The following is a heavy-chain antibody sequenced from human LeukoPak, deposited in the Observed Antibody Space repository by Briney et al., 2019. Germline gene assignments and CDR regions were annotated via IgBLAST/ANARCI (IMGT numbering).Heavy chain of an antibody. J-gene: IGHJ4*02. CDR3: AKDWRPRKQGSGGPNFDY. D-gene: IGHD3-3*01. CDR1: GFTFSSYG. CDR2: ISYDGSNK. Sequence: PGGSLRLSCAASGFTFSSYGMHWVRQAPGKGLAGVAVISYDGSNKYYADSVKGRFTISRDNSKNTLYLQMNSLRAEDTAVYYCAKDWRPRKQGSGGPNFDYWGQGTLVTVSS. V-gene: IGHV3-30*18.